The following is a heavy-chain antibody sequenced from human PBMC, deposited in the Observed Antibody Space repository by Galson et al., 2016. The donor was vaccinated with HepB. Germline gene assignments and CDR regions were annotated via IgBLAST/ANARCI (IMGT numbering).Heavy chain of an antibody. CDR1: GFTFSSYG. V-gene: IGHV3-30*18. CDR2: ITYEGTNK. D-gene: IGHD5-24*01. Sequence: LRLSCAASGFTFSSYGMHWVRQAPGKGLEWVAVITYEGTNKHYEDSVKGRFTISRDNSKNTLYLQMNSLAADDTAVYYCAKGDGYNNRYFDYWGQGTLVTVSS. J-gene: IGHJ4*02. CDR3: AKGDGYNNRYFDY.